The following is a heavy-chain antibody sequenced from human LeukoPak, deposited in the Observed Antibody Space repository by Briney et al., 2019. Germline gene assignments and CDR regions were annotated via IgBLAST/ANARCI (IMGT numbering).Heavy chain of an antibody. CDR3: AKGKRGYSYGATVDY. V-gene: IGHV3-23*01. D-gene: IGHD5-18*01. Sequence: GGSLRLSCAASGFTFSSYAMSWVRQAPGKGLEWVSAISGSGGSTYYADSVKGRFTISRDNSKNTLYLRMNSLRAEDTAVYYCAKGKRGYSYGATVDYWGQGTLVTVSS. CDR1: GFTFSSYA. CDR2: ISGSGGST. J-gene: IGHJ4*02.